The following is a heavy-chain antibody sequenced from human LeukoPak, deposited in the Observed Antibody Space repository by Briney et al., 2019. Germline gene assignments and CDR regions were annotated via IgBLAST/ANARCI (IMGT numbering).Heavy chain of an antibody. V-gene: IGHV4-34*01. CDR1: GGSFSGYY. J-gene: IGHJ4*02. CDR2: INHSGST. CDR3: AREVGIGGGTFDY. D-gene: IGHD3-16*01. Sequence: SEALSLTCAVYGGSFSGYYWSWIRQPPGKGLEWIGEINHSGSTYYNPSLKSRVTISVDTSKNQFSLKLSSVTAADTAVYYCAREVGIGGGTFDYWGQGTLVTVSS.